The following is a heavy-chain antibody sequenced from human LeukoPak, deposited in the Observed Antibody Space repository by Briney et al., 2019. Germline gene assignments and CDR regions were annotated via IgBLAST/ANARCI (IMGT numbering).Heavy chain of an antibody. CDR3: ARGKSYYDSSGYYSGPFDY. V-gene: IGHV4-59*01. Sequence: SETLSLTCTVSGGSISSYYWSWIRQPPGKGLEWIGYIYYSGSTNYNPSLKSRVTISVDTSENQFSLKLSSVTAADTAVYYCARGKSYYDSSGYYSGPFDYWGQGTLVTVSS. D-gene: IGHD3-22*01. J-gene: IGHJ4*02. CDR1: GGSISSYY. CDR2: IYYSGST.